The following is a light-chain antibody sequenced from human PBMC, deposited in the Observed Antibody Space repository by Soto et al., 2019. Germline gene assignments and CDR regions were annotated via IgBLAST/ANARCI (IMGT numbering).Light chain of an antibody. J-gene: IGKJ4*01. Sequence: DIQMTQSPSTLSAFVGDRVTITCRASQSISTWLACYQQKPGEVPKLLIYKASSLSSGVPSRFSGSGSGTELTLTISSLQPDDFGTYYCQHYNKYSALTFGGGTMVDVK. CDR2: KAS. CDR1: QSISTW. V-gene: IGKV1-5*03. CDR3: QHYNKYSALT.